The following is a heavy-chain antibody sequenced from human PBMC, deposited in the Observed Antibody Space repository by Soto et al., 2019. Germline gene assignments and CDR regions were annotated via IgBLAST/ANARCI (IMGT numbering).Heavy chain of an antibody. D-gene: IGHD3-3*01. CDR2: INSDGSST. CDR3: ARADGVVIISY. CDR1: GFTFSSYW. Sequence: PGGSLRLSCAASGFTFSSYWMHWVRQAPGRGLVWVSRINSDGSSTSYADSVKGRFTISRDNAKNTLYLQMNSLRAEDTAVYYCARADGVVIISYWGQGTLVTVSS. V-gene: IGHV3-74*01. J-gene: IGHJ4*02.